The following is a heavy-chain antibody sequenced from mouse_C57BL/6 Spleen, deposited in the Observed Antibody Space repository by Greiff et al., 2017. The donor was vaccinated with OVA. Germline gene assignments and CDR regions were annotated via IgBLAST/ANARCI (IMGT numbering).Heavy chain of an antibody. Sequence: QVQLQQPGAELVMPGASVKLSCKASGYTFTSYWMHWVKQRPGQGLEWIGEIDPSDSYTNYNQKFKGKSTVTVDKSSSTAYMQLSSLTSEDSAVYYCARLNYYAMDYWGQGTSVTVSS. CDR1: GYTFTSYW. CDR2: IDPSDSYT. CDR3: ARLNYYAMDY. V-gene: IGHV1-69*01. J-gene: IGHJ4*01.